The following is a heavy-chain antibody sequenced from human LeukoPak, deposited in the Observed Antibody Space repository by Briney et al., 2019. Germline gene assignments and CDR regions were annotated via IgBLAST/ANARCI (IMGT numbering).Heavy chain of an antibody. D-gene: IGHD5-18*01. Sequence: GGSLRLSCTASGFTFGDYALSWVRQAPGKGLEWVSAISGSGGSTYYADSVKGRFTVSRDNSKNTLYLQMNSLRAEDTAVYYCAKDWGYSYGYVPYFDYWGQGTLVTVSS. CDR2: ISGSGGST. J-gene: IGHJ4*02. V-gene: IGHV3-23*01. CDR1: GFTFGDYA. CDR3: AKDWGYSYGYVPYFDY.